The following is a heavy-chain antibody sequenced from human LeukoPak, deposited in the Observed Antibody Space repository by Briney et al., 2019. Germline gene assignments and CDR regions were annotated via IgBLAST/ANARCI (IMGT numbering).Heavy chain of an antibody. CDR2: INHSGST. D-gene: IGHD6-19*01. CDR1: GGSFSGYY. V-gene: IGHV4-34*01. J-gene: IGHJ4*02. Sequence: SETLSLTCAVYGGSFSGYYCNWIRQPPGKGLEWIGEINHSGSTNYNPSLKSRVTISIDTSKNQFSLKLSSVTAADTAVYYCAGGIAVAGLLWGQGTLVTVSS. CDR3: AGGIAVAGLL.